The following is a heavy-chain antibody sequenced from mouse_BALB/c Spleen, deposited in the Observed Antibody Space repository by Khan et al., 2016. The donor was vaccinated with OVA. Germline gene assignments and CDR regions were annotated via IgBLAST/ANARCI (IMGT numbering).Heavy chain of an antibody. Sequence: EVQLQESGPGLVKPSQSLSLTCTVTGYSITSGYGWNWIRQFPGNKLEWMGYISYSGSTNYNPSLKSRISITRDTSKNQFFLQLNSVTTADTATXDCARKATIKYWGQGTTLTVSS. V-gene: IGHV3-2*02. CDR2: ISYSGST. J-gene: IGHJ2*01. CDR3: ARKATIKY. CDR1: GYSITSGYG. D-gene: IGHD3-2*02.